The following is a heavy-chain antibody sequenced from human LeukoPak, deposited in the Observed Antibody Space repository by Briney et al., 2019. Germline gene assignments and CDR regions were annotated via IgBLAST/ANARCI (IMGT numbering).Heavy chain of an antibody. V-gene: IGHV3-30-3*01. CDR1: GFTFSSYA. CDR2: ISYDGSNK. Sequence: PGGSLRLSCAASGFTFSSYAMHWVRQAPGKGLEWVAVISYDGSNKHYADSVKGRFTISRDNSKNTLYLQMNSLRAEDTAVYYCARGLLRWLHSAFDYWGQGTLVTVSS. D-gene: IGHD5-12*01. CDR3: ARGLLRWLHSAFDY. J-gene: IGHJ4*02.